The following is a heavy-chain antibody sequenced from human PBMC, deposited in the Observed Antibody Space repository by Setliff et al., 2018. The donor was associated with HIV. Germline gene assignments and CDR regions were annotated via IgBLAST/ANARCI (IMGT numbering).Heavy chain of an antibody. D-gene: IGHD4-4*01. CDR3: ARGGPTVAYGADV. CDR1: GGSLSGHY. J-gene: IGHJ6*02. V-gene: IGHV4-34*01. CDR2: INHSGKT. Sequence: PSETLSLTCAVYGGSLSGHYWTWIRQPPGEGLEWIGEINHSGKTNYNPSLKSRVTISVDTSKNQFSLKVNSVTAADTATYYCARGGPTVAYGADVWGQGTTVTVSS.